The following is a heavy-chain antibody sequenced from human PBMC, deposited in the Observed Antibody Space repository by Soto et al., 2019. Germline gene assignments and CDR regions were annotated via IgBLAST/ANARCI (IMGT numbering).Heavy chain of an antibody. J-gene: IGHJ4*02. CDR2: IYYSGIT. Sequence: SETLSLTCTVSGGSISSSSYFWGWIRQPPGKGLEWIGNIYYSGITYYNPSLESRVTISVDTSKNQFSLKLSSVTAADTAVYYCASHLLGSSRYLDDWGQGTLVTVSS. D-gene: IGHD1-26*01. CDR3: ASHLLGSSRYLDD. CDR1: GGSISSSSYF. V-gene: IGHV4-39*01.